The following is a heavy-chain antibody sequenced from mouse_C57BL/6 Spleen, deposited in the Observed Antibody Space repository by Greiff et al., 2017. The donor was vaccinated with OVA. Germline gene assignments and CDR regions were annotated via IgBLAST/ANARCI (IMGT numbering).Heavy chain of an antibody. D-gene: IGHD1-1*01. V-gene: IGHV1-82*01. CDR3: AKGYYGSRLSYWYFDV. J-gene: IGHJ1*03. CDR2: IYPGDGDT. Sequence: VQLQQSGPELVKPGASVKISCKASGYAFSSSWMNWVKQRPGKGLEWIGRIYPGDGDTNYNGKFKGKATLTADKSSSTAYMQLSSLTSEDSAVYFCAKGYYGSRLSYWYFDVWGTGTTVTVSS. CDR1: GYAFSSSW.